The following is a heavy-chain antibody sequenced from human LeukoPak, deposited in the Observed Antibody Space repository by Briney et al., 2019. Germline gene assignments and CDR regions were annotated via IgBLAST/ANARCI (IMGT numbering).Heavy chain of an antibody. Sequence: GGSLRLSCAASGFTFSTYGMSWVRQAPGKGLEWVSGISGSGATIYYADSVKGRFTISRDNSKNTLYLQMNSLRAEDTAVYYCAKSPGTTGWFDPWGQGTLVAVSS. D-gene: IGHD1-1*01. CDR1: GFTFSTYG. CDR2: ISGSGATI. CDR3: AKSPGTTGWFDP. J-gene: IGHJ5*02. V-gene: IGHV3-23*01.